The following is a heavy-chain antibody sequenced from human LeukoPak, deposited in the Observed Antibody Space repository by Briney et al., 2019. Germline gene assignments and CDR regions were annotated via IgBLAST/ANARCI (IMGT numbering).Heavy chain of an antibody. CDR3: ARHAVRDGYNRHNDY. Sequence: GESLKISCKASGYSFTSHWIAWVRQMPGKGLEWMGIIYPGDSDTRYSPSFQGQVTISVDKSISTAYLQWNSLKASDTAMYYCARHAVRDGYNRHNDYWGQGTLVTVSS. D-gene: IGHD5-24*01. J-gene: IGHJ4*02. V-gene: IGHV5-51*01. CDR2: IYPGDSDT. CDR1: GYSFTSHW.